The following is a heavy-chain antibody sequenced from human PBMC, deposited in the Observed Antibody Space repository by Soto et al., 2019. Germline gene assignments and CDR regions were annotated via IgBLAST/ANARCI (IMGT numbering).Heavy chain of an antibody. V-gene: IGHV3-30-3*01. D-gene: IGHD3-10*01. Sequence: QVQLVESGGGVVQPGRSLRLSCAASGFTFSSYAMHWVRQAPGKGLEWVAVISYDGSNKYYADSVKGRFTISRDNSKNTLYLQMNALRAEDTAVYYGGRGGGYGSGATDYWGQGTLVTVSS. CDR3: GRGGGYGSGATDY. J-gene: IGHJ4*02. CDR2: ISYDGSNK. CDR1: GFTFSSYA.